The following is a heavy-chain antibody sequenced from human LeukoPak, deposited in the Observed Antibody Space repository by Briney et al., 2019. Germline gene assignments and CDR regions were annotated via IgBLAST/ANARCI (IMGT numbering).Heavy chain of an antibody. CDR1: GYVFTTSG. V-gene: IGHV1-8*03. CDR2: LNPNSGNT. D-gene: IGHD6-6*01. Sequence: ASVWVSCKTSGYVFTTSGISWVRQAPGQGLEWMGWLNPNSGNTGYAQKFQGRVTITRNTSISTAYMELSSLRSEDTAVYYCARGVLDSSSYYFDYWGQGTLVTVSS. CDR3: ARGVLDSSSYYFDY. J-gene: IGHJ4*02.